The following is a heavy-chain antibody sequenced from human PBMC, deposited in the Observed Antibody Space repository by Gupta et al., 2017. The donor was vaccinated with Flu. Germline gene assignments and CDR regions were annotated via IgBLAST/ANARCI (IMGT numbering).Heavy chain of an antibody. CDR2: IYYSGST. D-gene: IGHD6-19*01. CDR1: GGSISSSSYY. J-gene: IGHJ4*02. CDR3: ATPPLIAVAGTYYFDY. V-gene: IGHV4-39*01. Sequence: QLQLQESGPRLVNPSETLSLTCTVSGGSISSSSYYWGWIRQPPGKGLEWIGSIYYSGSTYYNPSLKSRVTISVDTSKNQFSLKLSSVTAADTAVYYCATPPLIAVAGTYYFDYWGQGTLVTVSS.